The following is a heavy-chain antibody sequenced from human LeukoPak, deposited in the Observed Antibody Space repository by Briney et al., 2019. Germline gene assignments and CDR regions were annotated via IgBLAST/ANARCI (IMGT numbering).Heavy chain of an antibody. V-gene: IGHV1-69*13. CDR1: GGTFXTYX. Sequence: SVKVSCKASGGTFXTYXISWXRXXXGQXXXXXXGXXPILXTANYAQEFXGRVTITADEFTGTAYMELSSLRSEDTAVFYCASNTNYYENTGHYVLDSWGQGTLVTVSS. D-gene: IGHD3-22*01. CDR2: XXPILXTA. J-gene: IGHJ5*01. CDR3: ASNTNYYENTGHYVLDS.